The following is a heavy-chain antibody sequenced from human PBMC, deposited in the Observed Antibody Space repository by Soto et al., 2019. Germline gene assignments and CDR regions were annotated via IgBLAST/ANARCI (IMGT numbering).Heavy chain of an antibody. J-gene: IGHJ4*02. CDR2: MSYDENNK. Sequence: QVQLVESGGGVVQPGRSLRLSCAASGFTFSNYAMHWVRQTPGKGLEWVAVMSYDENNKYYADSVKGRFTISRDNSKTTLYPQRNSLRAEDSAVYFCARAPDTIFAPLDYWGQGTLVTVSS. CDR1: GFTFSNYA. V-gene: IGHV3-30-3*01. CDR3: ARAPDTIFAPLDY. D-gene: IGHD3-3*01.